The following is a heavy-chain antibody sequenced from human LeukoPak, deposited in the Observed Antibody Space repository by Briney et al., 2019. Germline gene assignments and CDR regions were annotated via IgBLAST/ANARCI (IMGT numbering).Heavy chain of an antibody. CDR3: AKDQRWESPHYLDS. J-gene: IGHJ4*02. Sequence: GGSLTLSCAASGFTFQSSAMSWPRTVPGGGLEWVSGISASGDSTYYADYVRGRLPLSKDNSKNTLYVQMNSLRDEDTAVYYYAKDQRWESPHYLDSWGQGTLVTVSS. CDR2: ISASGDST. D-gene: IGHD1-26*01. CDR1: GFTFQSSA. V-gene: IGHV3-23*01.